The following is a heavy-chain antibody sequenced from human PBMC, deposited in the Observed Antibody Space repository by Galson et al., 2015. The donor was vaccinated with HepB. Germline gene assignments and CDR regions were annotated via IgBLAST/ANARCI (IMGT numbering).Heavy chain of an antibody. CDR2: ISYDGSNK. CDR3: ARDGDSANYFDY. D-gene: IGHD5-12*01. J-gene: IGHJ4*02. Sequence: SLRLSCAASGFTFGSYAMHWVRQAPGKGLEWVAVISYDGSNKYYADSVKGRFTISRDNSKNTLYLQMNSLRAEDTAVYYCARDGDSANYFDYWGQGTLVTVSS. V-gene: IGHV3-30*04. CDR1: GFTFGSYA.